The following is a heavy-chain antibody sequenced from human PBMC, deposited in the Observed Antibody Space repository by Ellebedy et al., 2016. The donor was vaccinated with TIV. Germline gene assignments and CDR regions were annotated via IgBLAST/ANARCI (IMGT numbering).Heavy chain of an antibody. Sequence: GESLKISCAASGFTFSSYAMHWVRLVPGKGLEWISLISGDGGSTLSADSVKGRFTVSRENNKNSLYLQMNSLRADDTALYFCAKDRIAASMTEYFYYGMDVWGQGTTVTVSS. J-gene: IGHJ6*02. CDR2: ISGDGGST. D-gene: IGHD6-13*01. CDR3: AKDRIAASMTEYFYYGMDV. V-gene: IGHV3-43*02. CDR1: GFTFSSYA.